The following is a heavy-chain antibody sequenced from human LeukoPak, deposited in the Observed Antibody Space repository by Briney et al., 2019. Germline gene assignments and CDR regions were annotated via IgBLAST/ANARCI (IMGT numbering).Heavy chain of an antibody. CDR3: ASYRGVAGYFDY. V-gene: IGHV3-7*01. J-gene: IGHJ4*02. D-gene: IGHD6-19*01. CDR2: IKHDGDEK. CDR1: GFTFSSYW. Sequence: GGSLRLSCAASGFTFSSYWMSWVRQAPGKGLEWVANIKHDGDEKYYVDSVRGRFTITRDNAKSSLYLQMNSLRAEDTAAYYCASYRGVAGYFDYWGQGTLVTVSS.